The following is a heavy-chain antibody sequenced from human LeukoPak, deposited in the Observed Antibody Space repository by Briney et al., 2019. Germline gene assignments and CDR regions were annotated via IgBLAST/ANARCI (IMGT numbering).Heavy chain of an antibody. D-gene: IGHD3-16*01. J-gene: IGHJ5*02. CDR1: GGSISSYY. CDR2: IYYSGST. V-gene: IGHV4-59*12. Sequence: PSETLSLTCTVSGGSISSYYWSWIRQPPGKGLEWIGYIYYSGSTNYNPSLKSRVTISVDTSKNQFSLKLSSVTAADTAVYYCARDQDVYQNLNWFDPWGQGTLVTVSS. CDR3: ARDQDVYQNLNWFDP.